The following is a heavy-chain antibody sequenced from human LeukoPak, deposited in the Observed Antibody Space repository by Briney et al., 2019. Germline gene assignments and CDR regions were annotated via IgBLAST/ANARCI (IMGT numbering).Heavy chain of an antibody. CDR2: IGSDGKT. CDR3: AKGNYGDYFNLYFDY. Sequence: PGGSLRLSCAASGFTYSSYSMNWVRQAPGKGLEWVSSIGSDGKTHYSESVKGRFVISRDNFGGMVFLQLNSLRVEDTAVYYCAKGNYGDYFNLYFDYWGQGTLVTVSS. D-gene: IGHD4-17*01. CDR1: GFTYSSYS. J-gene: IGHJ4*02. V-gene: IGHV3-23*01.